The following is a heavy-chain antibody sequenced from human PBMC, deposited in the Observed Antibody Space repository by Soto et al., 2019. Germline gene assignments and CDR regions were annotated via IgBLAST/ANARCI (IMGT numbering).Heavy chain of an antibody. CDR3: TRDKPLPHYSGLGKVYYGMDV. CDR2: IYYNTGST. CDR1: GVSISSGCSL. V-gene: IGHV4-31*03. D-gene: IGHD3-10*01. Sequence: QVHLQEAGPGLVKPSQTLSLTCTVSGVSISSGCSLGSGIRQRPGKRVEGIGNIYYNTGSTYYTPSLKSRVSISIDRSKNQFSLNLSSVTAADTAVYYCTRDKPLPHYSGLGKVYYGMDVWGQGTTVTVSS. J-gene: IGHJ6*02.